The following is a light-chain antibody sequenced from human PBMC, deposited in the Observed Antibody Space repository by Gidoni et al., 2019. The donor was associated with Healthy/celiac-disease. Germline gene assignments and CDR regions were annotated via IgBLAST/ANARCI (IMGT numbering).Light chain of an antibody. CDR3: QQYGSSPGT. Sequence: SCRASQYVSSSYLAWYQQKPGQAPRLLIYGASSRATGIPDRFSGSGSGTDFTLTINRLEPEDFAVYYCQQYGSSPGTFGQGTKLEIK. V-gene: IGKV3-20*01. J-gene: IGKJ2*01. CDR1: QYVSSSY. CDR2: GAS.